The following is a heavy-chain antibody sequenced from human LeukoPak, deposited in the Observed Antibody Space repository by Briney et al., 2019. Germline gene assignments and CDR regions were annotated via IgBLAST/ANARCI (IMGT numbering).Heavy chain of an antibody. CDR3: ARSFQQLVQVSWFDP. D-gene: IGHD6-13*01. CDR1: GGSISTYY. V-gene: IGHV4-59*01. CDR2: IYHSGST. Sequence: TSETLSLTCTVSGGSISTYYWNWIRQPPGKGLEWIGYIYHSGSTNYNPSLQSRVTISVDTSKNQFSLNLNSVTAADTAVYYCARSFQQLVQVSWFDPWGQGTLVTVSS. J-gene: IGHJ5*02.